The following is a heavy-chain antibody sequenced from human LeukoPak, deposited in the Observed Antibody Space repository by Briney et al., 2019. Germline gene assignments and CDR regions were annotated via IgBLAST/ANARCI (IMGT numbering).Heavy chain of an antibody. V-gene: IGHV3-48*01. Sequence: GGSLRLSCAGSDSTFSTSTMNWVRQAPGKGLEWVSYISSSSSTIYYADSVKGRFTISRDNAKNSLYLQMNSLRAEDTALYYCAKDIQGSSGTYFDYWGQGTLVTVSS. D-gene: IGHD3-22*01. CDR2: ISSSSSTI. CDR1: DSTFSTST. J-gene: IGHJ4*02. CDR3: AKDIQGSSGTYFDY.